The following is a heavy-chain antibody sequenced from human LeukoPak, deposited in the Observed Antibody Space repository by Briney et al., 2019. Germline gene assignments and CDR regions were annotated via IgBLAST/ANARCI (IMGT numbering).Heavy chain of an antibody. CDR1: GFTFSSYA. D-gene: IGHD3-22*01. Sequence: PGGSLRLSCAASGFTFSSYAMHWVRQAPGKGLEWVAVISYDGSNKYYADSVKGRFTISRDNSKNTLYLQMNSLRAEDTAVYYCARDSSGYYYEGEPLLSVYWGQGTLVTVSS. V-gene: IGHV3-30*04. CDR2: ISYDGSNK. J-gene: IGHJ4*02. CDR3: ARDSSGYYYEGEPLLSVY.